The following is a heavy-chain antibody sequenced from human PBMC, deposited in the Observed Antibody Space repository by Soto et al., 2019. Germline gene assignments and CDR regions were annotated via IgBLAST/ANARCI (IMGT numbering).Heavy chain of an antibody. Sequence: QVQQEQSGPEVKKPGASENVYCNASGYTDTSYYINWMRQATGQGLEWMGWMNPNSGNTGYAQKFQGRVTMTRNTSISTAYMELSSLRSEDTAVYYCAREKTSYGMDVWGQGTTVTVSS. CDR3: AREKTSYGMDV. CDR2: MNPNSGNT. CDR1: GYTDTSYY. J-gene: IGHJ6*02. V-gene: IGHV1-8*01.